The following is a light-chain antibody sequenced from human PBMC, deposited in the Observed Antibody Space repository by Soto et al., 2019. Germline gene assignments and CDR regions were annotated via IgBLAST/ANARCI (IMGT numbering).Light chain of an antibody. V-gene: IGKV3-15*01. CDR2: DTS. Sequence: EIVMTQSPATLSVSQGERVTLSCRASQSFSNKLGWYQHKPGQAHRLLIYDTSTRAAGTPARFTGSGSGTDFTLTISSLQSEDFAVYYGQQYNTWRSISFGQGTRLEIK. CDR1: QSFSNK. J-gene: IGKJ5*01. CDR3: QQYNTWRSIS.